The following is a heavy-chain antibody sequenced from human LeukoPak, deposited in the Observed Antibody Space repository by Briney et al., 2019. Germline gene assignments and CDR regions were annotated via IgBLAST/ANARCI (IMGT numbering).Heavy chain of an antibody. D-gene: IGHD3-3*01. J-gene: IGHJ4*02. V-gene: IGHV3-20*01. CDR2: INWNGGST. Sequence: PGKSLRLSCAASGFTFSSYGMSWVRQAPGKGLEWVSGINWNGGSTGYADSVKGRFTISRDNAKNSLYLQMNSLRAEDTALYHCAREIDFWSGYSHFDYWGQGTLVTVSS. CDR1: GFTFSSYG. CDR3: AREIDFWSGYSHFDY.